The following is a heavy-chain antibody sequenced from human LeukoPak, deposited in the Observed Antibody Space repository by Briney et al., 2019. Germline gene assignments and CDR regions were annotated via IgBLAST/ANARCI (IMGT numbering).Heavy chain of an antibody. CDR1: GAFINSYY. V-gene: IGHV4-4*08. CDR3: ARKSTDYRDYGGYTYYYIDG. D-gene: IGHD4-11*01. Sequence: SETLSLTCTVSGAFINSYYWHWVRQSPGKGLEWVGYVHTSGSTDYNSSLKSRVTISVDTSKNQFSLRLRSVTAADTAVYYCARKSTDYRDYGGYTYYYIDGWGKGTTVTVSS. J-gene: IGHJ6*03. CDR2: VHTSGST.